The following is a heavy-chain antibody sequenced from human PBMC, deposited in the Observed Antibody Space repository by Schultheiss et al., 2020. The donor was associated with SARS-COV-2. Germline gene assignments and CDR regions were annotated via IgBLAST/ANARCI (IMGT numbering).Heavy chain of an antibody. V-gene: IGHV4-59*12. D-gene: IGHD3-22*01. CDR3: ARGRGYYDSSGYYFDY. J-gene: IGHJ4*02. CDR2: IYYSGST. CDR1: GGSISSYY. Sequence: SETLSLTCTVSGGSISSYYWSWIRQPPGKGLEWIGYIYYSGSTNYNPSLKSRVTISVDTSKNQFSLKLRSLTAADTAVYYCARGRGYYDSSGYYFDYWGQGTLVTVSS.